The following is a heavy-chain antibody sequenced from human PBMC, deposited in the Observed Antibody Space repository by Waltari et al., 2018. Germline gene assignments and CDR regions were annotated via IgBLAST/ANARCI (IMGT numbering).Heavy chain of an antibody. Sequence: QVQLVPSGAEVKKPGAAVEVSYKASEYTFTSYKINWVRQATGRGHEWMGWVKPNSVNTGYSQKLQCRATMTRNTSRSTAYMELSRLRSEDTAVYYCSLLAGSVSYLSYYYYMDVWGKGTTVTVSS. CDR2: VKPNSVNT. J-gene: IGHJ6*03. V-gene: IGHV1-8*01. CDR3: SLLAGSVSYLSYYYYMDV. D-gene: IGHD3-10*01. CDR1: EYTFTSYK.